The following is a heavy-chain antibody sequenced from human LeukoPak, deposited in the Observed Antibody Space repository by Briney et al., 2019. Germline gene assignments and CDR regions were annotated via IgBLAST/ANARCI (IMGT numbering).Heavy chain of an antibody. V-gene: IGHV3-7*01. D-gene: IGHD3-9*01. CDR3: ARGGPVLRYFDWLSGAFDI. CDR1: GFMFSSYW. Sequence: GGSLRLSCAASGFMFSSYWMSWVRQAPGKGLEWVADIKEDGSEKSYVDSVKGRFTISRDNAKNSLYLQMNTLRAEDTAVYYCARGGPVLRYFDWLSGAFDIWGQGTMVTVSS. CDR2: IKEDGSEK. J-gene: IGHJ3*02.